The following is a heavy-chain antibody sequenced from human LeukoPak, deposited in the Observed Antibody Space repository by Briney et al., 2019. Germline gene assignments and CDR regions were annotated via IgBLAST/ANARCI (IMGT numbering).Heavy chain of an antibody. D-gene: IGHD3-22*01. J-gene: IGHJ4*02. Sequence: GGSLRLSRAASGFTFSSYAMHWVRQAPGKGLEWVVVISYDGSNKYYADSVKGRFTISRDNSKNTLYLQMNSLRAEDTAVYYCAREVIGYHYDSSGLSFDYWGQGTLVTVSS. CDR3: AREVIGYHYDSSGLSFDY. V-gene: IGHV3-30-3*01. CDR2: ISYDGSNK. CDR1: GFTFSSYA.